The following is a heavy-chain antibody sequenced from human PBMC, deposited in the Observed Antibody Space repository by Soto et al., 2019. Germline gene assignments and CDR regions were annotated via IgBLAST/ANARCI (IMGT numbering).Heavy chain of an antibody. V-gene: IGHV3-73*01. D-gene: IGHD6-6*01. CDR1: GFTFSGSA. CDR3: TRHGVLLGARSSSSVPFDY. Sequence: GGSLRLSCAASGFTFSGSAMHWVRQASGKGLEWVGRIRSKANSYATAYAASVKGRFTISRDDSKNTAYLQMNSLKTEDTAVYYCTRHGVLLGARSSSSVPFDYWGQGTLVTVSS. CDR2: IRSKANSYAT. J-gene: IGHJ4*02.